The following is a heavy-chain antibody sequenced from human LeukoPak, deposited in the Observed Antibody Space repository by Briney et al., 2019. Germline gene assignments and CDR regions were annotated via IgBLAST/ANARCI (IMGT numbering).Heavy chain of an antibody. CDR1: GGSISSSTSGWGWY. CDR2: IYYSGST. CDR3: ARDWWFGSDAFDI. V-gene: IGHV4-39*07. Sequence: PSETLSLTCTVSGGSISSSTSGWGWYWGWIRQPPGKGLEWIGSIYYSGSTYYNPSLKGRVTISVDTSKNQFSMNLNSVTAADTAVYYCARDWWFGSDAFDIWGQGTMVTVSS. J-gene: IGHJ3*02. D-gene: IGHD3-10*01.